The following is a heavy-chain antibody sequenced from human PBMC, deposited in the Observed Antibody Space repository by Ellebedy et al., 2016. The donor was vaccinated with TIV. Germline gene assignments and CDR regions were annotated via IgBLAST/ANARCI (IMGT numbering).Heavy chain of an antibody. J-gene: IGHJ6*02. Sequence: GESLKISCAASGLTVRNNYMSWVRQAPGKGLEWVSVFYSGGNTYYADSVKGRFTISRDNSKNTVFLQMSGLKAEDTAVYYCAPRDVYYYGMDVWGQGTTVTVS. V-gene: IGHV3-66*01. CDR3: APRDVYYYGMDV. CDR2: FYSGGNT. D-gene: IGHD3-10*02. CDR1: GLTVRNNY.